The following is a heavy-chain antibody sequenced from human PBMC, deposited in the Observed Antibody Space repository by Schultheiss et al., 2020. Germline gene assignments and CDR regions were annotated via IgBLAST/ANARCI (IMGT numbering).Heavy chain of an antibody. D-gene: IGHD3-22*01. CDR1: GFTFSSYS. V-gene: IGHV3-21*01. CDR3: ARMGMGYYYDSSGYYSDLGPPWRYFDY. J-gene: IGHJ4*02. Sequence: GGSLRLSCAASGFTFSSYSMNWVRQAPGKGLEWVSSISSSSSYIYYADSVKGRFTISRDNAKNSLYLQMNSLRAEDTAVYYCARMGMGYYYDSSGYYSDLGPPWRYFDYWGQGTLVTVSS. CDR2: ISSSSSYI.